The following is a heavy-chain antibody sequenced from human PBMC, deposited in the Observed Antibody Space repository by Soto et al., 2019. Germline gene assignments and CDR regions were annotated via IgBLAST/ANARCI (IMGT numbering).Heavy chain of an antibody. CDR2: IYYSGST. D-gene: IGHD4-4*01. CDR1: GGYISSYY. Sequence: SETLSLTCTVFGGYISSYYWSWIRQSPGKGLVWIWYIYYSGSTNYNPSLKSRVTISVDTSKNQFSLKLSSVTAADTAVYYCARATRNPQFAYSSQGSVVAVSS. J-gene: IGHJ4*02. CDR3: ARATRNPQFAY. V-gene: IGHV4-59*01.